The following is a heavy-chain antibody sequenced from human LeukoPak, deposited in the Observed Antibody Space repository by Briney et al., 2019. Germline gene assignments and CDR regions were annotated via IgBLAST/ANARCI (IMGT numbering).Heavy chain of an antibody. CDR2: INAGNGNT. J-gene: IGHJ4*02. D-gene: IGHD3-22*01. CDR1: GYTFTSYA. CDR3: ARDYYDSSGYYEVGY. V-gene: IGHV1-3*01. Sequence: RASVKVSCKASGYTFTSYAMHWVRQAPGQRLGWMGWINAGNGNTKYSQKFQGRVTITRDTSASTAYMELSSLRSEDTAVYYCARDYYDSSGYYEVGYWGQGTLVTVSS.